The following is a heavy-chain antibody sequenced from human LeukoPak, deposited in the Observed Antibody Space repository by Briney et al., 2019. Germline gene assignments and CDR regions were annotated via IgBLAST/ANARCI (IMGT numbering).Heavy chain of an antibody. CDR3: ANVGYCSSTSCYYYYGMDV. J-gene: IGHJ6*02. Sequence: GASVNVSCKASGYTFTGYYMHWVRQAPGQGLEWMGWINPNSGGTNYAQKFQGRVTMTRDTSISTAYMELSRLRSDDTAVYYCANVGYCSSTSCYYYYGMDVWGQGTAVTVSS. CDR1: GYTFTGYY. CDR2: INPNSGGT. V-gene: IGHV1-2*02. D-gene: IGHD2-2*01.